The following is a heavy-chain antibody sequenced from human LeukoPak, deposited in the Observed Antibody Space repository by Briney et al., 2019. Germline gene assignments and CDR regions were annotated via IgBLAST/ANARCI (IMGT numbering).Heavy chain of an antibody. J-gene: IGHJ4*02. CDR2: ISYDGSYK. CDR1: GFTFSSYG. D-gene: IGHD5-12*01. CDR3: AKGPGWLRDFDY. Sequence: PGRSLRLSCAASGFTFSSYGMHWVRQAPGKGLEWVAVISYDGSYKSYADSVKGRFTISRDNSKNTVHLQMNSLTAEDTAVYYCAKGPGWLRDFDYWGQGTPVTVSS. V-gene: IGHV3-30*18.